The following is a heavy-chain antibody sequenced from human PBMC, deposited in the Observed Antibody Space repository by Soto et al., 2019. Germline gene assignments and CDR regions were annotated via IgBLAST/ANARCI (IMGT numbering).Heavy chain of an antibody. CDR3: AREVPSSMWRAPNPCAMDV. V-gene: IGHV1-18*01. CDR1: GYTFTSYG. D-gene: IGHD2-21*01. J-gene: IGHJ6*02. Sequence: SSVKVSCKASGYTFTSYGISWVRQAPGQGLEWMGWISAYNGNTNYAQKLQGRVTMTTDTSTSTAYMELRSLRSDDTAVYYCAREVPSSMWRAPNPCAMDVWGQGTTLTVAS. CDR2: ISAYNGNT.